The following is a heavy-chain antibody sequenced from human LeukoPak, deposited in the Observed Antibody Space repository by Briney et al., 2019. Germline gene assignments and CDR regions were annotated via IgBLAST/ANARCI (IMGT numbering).Heavy chain of an antibody. D-gene: IGHD2-21*02. CDR1: GFTFDDYA. CDR2: ISWNSGSI. V-gene: IGHV3-9*01. J-gene: IGHJ3*02. Sequence: GRSLRLSCAASGFTFDDYAMHWVRQAPGKGLEWVSGISWNSGSIGYADSVKGRFTISRDNAKNSLYLQMNSLRAEDTALYYCAKECGDCYSGDAFDIWGKGTMVTVSS. CDR3: AKECGDCYSGDAFDI.